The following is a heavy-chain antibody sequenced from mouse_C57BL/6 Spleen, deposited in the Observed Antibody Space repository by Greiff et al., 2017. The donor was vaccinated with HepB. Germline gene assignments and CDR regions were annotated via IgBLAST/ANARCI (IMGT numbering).Heavy chain of an antibody. J-gene: IGHJ2*01. Sequence: QVQLKESGAELARPGASVKLSCKASGYTFTSYGISWVKQRTGQGLEWIGEIYPRSGNTYYNEKFKGKATLTADKSSSTAYMELRSLTSEDSAVYFCARLDSSGYLDYWGQGTTLTVSS. CDR1: GYTFTSYG. D-gene: IGHD3-2*02. CDR2: IYPRSGNT. CDR3: ARLDSSGYLDY. V-gene: IGHV1-81*01.